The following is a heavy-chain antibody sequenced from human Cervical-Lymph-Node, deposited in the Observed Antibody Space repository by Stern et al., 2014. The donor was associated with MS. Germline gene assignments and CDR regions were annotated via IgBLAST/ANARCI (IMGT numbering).Heavy chain of an antibody. CDR3: ARAGKLRYFDWLLPPYYYYGLDV. V-gene: IGHV1-69*01. CDR1: GGTFSRYA. D-gene: IGHD3-9*01. CDR2: ILPIFGTA. J-gene: IGHJ6*02. Sequence: QVQLVESGAEVKKPGSSVKVSCKASGGTFSRYAISWVRQAPGQGLEWLGGILPIFGTANYAKKFQGRVTITAAESTSTAYRQLSSLRSEDTAVYSCARAGKLRYFDWLLPPYYYYGLDVWGQGTTVTVSS.